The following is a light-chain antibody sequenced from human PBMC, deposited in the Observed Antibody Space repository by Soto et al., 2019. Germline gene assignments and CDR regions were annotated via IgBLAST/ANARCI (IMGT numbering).Light chain of an antibody. V-gene: IGLV2-14*01. CDR2: EVT. Sequence: QSFRTQPASVSGSPGQSITISCTGTSSDVGGYNYVSWYQQHPGKAPKLIIYEVTHRPSGVSSRFYGSRSGNTASLTISGLQAEDGADYYCKSRTTRNTLVFGGGTKVTVL. J-gene: IGLJ3*02. CDR3: KSRTTRNTLV. CDR1: SSDVGGYNY.